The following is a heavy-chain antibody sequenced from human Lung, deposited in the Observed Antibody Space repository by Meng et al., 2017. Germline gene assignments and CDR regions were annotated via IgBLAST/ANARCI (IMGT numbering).Heavy chain of an antibody. Sequence: APLVQSGAEVKKTGAFANVPCKASGYTFTGYYMHWVRQAPGQGLEWMGRINPNSGGTNYAQKFQGRVTMTRDTSISTAYMELSRLRSDDTAVYYCASYCGGDCYSSIHYWGQGTLVTVSS. V-gene: IGHV1-2*06. CDR2: INPNSGGT. D-gene: IGHD2-21*02. CDR3: ASYCGGDCYSSIHY. CDR1: GYTFTGYY. J-gene: IGHJ4*02.